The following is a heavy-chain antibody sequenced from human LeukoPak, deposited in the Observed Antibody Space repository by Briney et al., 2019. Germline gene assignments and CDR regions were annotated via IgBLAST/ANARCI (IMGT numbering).Heavy chain of an antibody. CDR1: GYTFTGYY. Sequence: ASVKVSCKASGYTFTGYYMHWVRQAPGQGLEWMGWINPNSGGTNYAQKFQGWVTMTRDTSISTVYMELSRLRSDDTAVYYCARGHSSLDYYYYYGMDVWGQGTTVTVSS. D-gene: IGHD6-6*01. V-gene: IGHV1-2*04. CDR2: INPNSGGT. J-gene: IGHJ6*02. CDR3: ARGHSSLDYYYYYGMDV.